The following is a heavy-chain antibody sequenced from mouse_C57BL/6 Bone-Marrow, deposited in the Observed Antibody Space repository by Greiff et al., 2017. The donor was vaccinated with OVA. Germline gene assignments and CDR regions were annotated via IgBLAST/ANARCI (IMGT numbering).Heavy chain of an antibody. CDR1: GFTFSDYG. D-gene: IGHD1-1*02. Sequence: EVKLMESGGGLVKPGGSLKLSCAASGFTFSDYGMHWVRQAPEKGLEWVAYISSGSSTIYYADTVKGRFTISRDTATNTLFLQMTSLRSEDTAMYYCVRRWAWLAYWGQGTLVTVSA. CDR3: VRRWAWLAY. V-gene: IGHV5-17*01. CDR2: ISSGSSTI. J-gene: IGHJ3*01.